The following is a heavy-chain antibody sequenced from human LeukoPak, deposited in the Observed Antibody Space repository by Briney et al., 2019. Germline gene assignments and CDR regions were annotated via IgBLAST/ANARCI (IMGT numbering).Heavy chain of an antibody. Sequence: SETLSLTCAVYGGSFSGYYLSWIRQPPGKGLEWIGEINHSGSTNYNPSLKSRVTISVDTSKNQFSLKLSSVTAADTAVYYCARDPPGGIVVVPNWYFDLWGRGTLVTVSS. D-gene: IGHD2-2*01. J-gene: IGHJ2*01. CDR3: ARDPPGGIVVVPNWYFDL. CDR1: GGSFSGYY. CDR2: INHSGST. V-gene: IGHV4-34*01.